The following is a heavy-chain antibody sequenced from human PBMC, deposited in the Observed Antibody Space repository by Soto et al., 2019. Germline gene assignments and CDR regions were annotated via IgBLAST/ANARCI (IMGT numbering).Heavy chain of an antibody. CDR1: GFTFSTYG. CDR3: AKEFQWELHAFDI. V-gene: IGHV3-30*18. D-gene: IGHD1-26*01. Sequence: QVQFVESGGGVVQPGRSLRLSCAASGFTFSTYGMHWVRQAPGKGLEWVAVMGNDGITTFYADSVKGRFTISRDNSKNTLFLQMNSLRADDTAVYYCAKEFQWELHAFDISGQGTMVTVSS. J-gene: IGHJ3*02. CDR2: MGNDGITT.